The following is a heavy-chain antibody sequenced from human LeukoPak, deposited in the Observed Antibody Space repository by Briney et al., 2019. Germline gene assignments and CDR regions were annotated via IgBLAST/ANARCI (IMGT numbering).Heavy chain of an antibody. Sequence: PSETLSLTCTVSGGSISSGSYYWSWIRQPAGKGLERIGRIYTSGSTNYNPSLKSRVTISVDTSKNQFSLKLSSVTAADTAVYYCARVAPYGDYLNWFDPWGQGTLVTVSS. V-gene: IGHV4-61*02. CDR3: ARVAPYGDYLNWFDP. CDR2: IYTSGST. CDR1: GGSISSGSYY. J-gene: IGHJ5*02. D-gene: IGHD4-17*01.